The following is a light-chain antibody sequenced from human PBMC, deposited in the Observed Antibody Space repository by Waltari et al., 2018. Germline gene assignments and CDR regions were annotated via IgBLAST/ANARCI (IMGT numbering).Light chain of an antibody. CDR2: KVS. CDR1: QSLVHSDGHIY. Sequence: DVVLTQSPLSLPVTLGQPASFSCRSSQSLVHSDGHIYLHWCHQRPGPSPRRLIYKVSTRGSGVPGRFSGSGSGTDFTLQISRVEAEDVGVYYCMQSTHWPPWTFGQGTRVEIK. J-gene: IGKJ1*01. V-gene: IGKV2-30*02. CDR3: MQSTHWPPWT.